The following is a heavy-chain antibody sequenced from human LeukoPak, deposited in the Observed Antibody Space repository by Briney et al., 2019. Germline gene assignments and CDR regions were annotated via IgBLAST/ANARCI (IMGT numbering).Heavy chain of an antibody. CDR2: IYYTGNT. V-gene: IGHV4-59*08. D-gene: IGHD5-18*01. CDR1: GGSISRYY. J-gene: IGHJ3*01. Sequence: SETLSLTCSVSGGSISRYYWSWIRQPPGKGLEWIGYIYYTGNTNYNPSLKSRVTISVDTSKNQFSLNLRSMTAADTAVYYCARPGVGSGRYGAFDVWGQGTKVTVSS. CDR3: ARPGVGSGRYGAFDV.